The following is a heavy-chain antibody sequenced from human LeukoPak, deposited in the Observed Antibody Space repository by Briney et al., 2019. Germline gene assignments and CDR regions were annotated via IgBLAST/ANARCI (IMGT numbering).Heavy chain of an antibody. CDR2: ISDIGSI. Sequence: NPSETLSLTCTVSGGSISSYYWSWIRQPPGKGLEWIAYISDIGSINYNPSLKSRVTISLDTSKNQFSLKLCSVTAADTAVYYCAGHHPRNTVDFWGQGTLVTVSS. CDR3: AGHHPRNTVDF. CDR1: GGSISSYY. J-gene: IGHJ4*02. V-gene: IGHV4-59*08. D-gene: IGHD2/OR15-2a*01.